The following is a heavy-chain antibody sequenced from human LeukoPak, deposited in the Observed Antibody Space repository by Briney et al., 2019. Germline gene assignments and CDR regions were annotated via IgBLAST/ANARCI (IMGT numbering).Heavy chain of an antibody. CDR3: ARTISGYDSAVFDY. CDR2: IYYSGST. CDR1: GGSISSYY. V-gene: IGHV4-59*01. Sequence: SETLSLTCTVSGGSISSYYWGWIRQPPGKGLEWIGYIYYSGSTNYNPSLKSRVTISVDTSKNQFSLKLSSVTAADTAVYYCARTISGYDSAVFDYWAREPWSPSPQ. J-gene: IGHJ4*02. D-gene: IGHD5-12*01.